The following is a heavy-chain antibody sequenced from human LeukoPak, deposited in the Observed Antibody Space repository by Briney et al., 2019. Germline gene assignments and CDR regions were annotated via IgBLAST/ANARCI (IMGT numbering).Heavy chain of an antibody. J-gene: IGHJ4*02. CDR3: ASSLKWELLPLDC. V-gene: IGHV3-53*01. CDR1: GFTVSSNY. CDR2: IYSGGST. Sequence: PGGSLRLSCAASGFTVSSNYMSWVRQAPGKGLEWVSVIYSGGSTYYADSVKGRFTISRDNSKNTLYLQMNSLRAEDTAVYHCASSLKWELLPLDCWGQGTLVTVSS. D-gene: IGHD1-26*01.